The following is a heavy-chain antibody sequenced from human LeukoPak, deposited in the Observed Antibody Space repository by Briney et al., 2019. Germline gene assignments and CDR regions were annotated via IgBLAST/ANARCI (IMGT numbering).Heavy chain of an antibody. CDR3: ASLVNNWNDDNWFDP. J-gene: IGHJ5*02. Sequence: SETLSLTCTVSGGSISSYYWSWIRQPPGKGLEWIGYIYYSGSTNYNPSLKSRVTISVDTSKNQFSLKLSSVSAADTAVYYCASLVNNWNDDNWFDPWGQGTLVTVSS. V-gene: IGHV4-59*01. D-gene: IGHD1-1*01. CDR1: GGSISSYY. CDR2: IYYSGST.